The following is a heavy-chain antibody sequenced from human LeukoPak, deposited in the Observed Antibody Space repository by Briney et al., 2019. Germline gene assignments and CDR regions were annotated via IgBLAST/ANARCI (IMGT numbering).Heavy chain of an antibody. D-gene: IGHD6-13*01. V-gene: IGHV4-39*01. CDR3: ARHREQLGLNSVWFDP. CDR1: GGSISSSSYY. CDR2: IYYSGST. J-gene: IGHJ5*02. Sequence: EASETLSLTCTVSGGSISSSSYYWGWIRQPPGKGLEWIGSIYYSGSTNYNPSLKSRVTISVDTSKNQFSLKLSSVTAADTAVYYCARHREQLGLNSVWFDPWGQGTLVTVSS.